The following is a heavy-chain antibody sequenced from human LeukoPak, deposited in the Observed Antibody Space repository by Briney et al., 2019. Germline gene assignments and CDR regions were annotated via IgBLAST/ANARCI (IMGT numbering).Heavy chain of an antibody. V-gene: IGHV4-59*01. CDR3: ARVGTYYRSLDS. CDR2: IYHSGGT. D-gene: IGHD3-10*01. CDR1: GGSINDAS. Sequence: SETLSLTCTVSGGSINDASWNWIRRPPGQGLEWIGYIYHSGGTNYNPSLKSRVTISLDTSKNQFSLKLSSVTAADTAVYYCARVGTYYRSLDSWGQGTLVTVSS. J-gene: IGHJ4*02.